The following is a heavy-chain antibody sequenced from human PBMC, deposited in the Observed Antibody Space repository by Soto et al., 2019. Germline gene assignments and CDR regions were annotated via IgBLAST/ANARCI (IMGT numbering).Heavy chain of an antibody. CDR2: ISYDGTNK. Sequence: QVQLVESGGGEVQPGRSLTISCAASGFTFSTYGMHWVRQTPGKGLEWVAVISYDGTNKFYSDSVKGRFTISRDNFKNTLTLQMNRLRADDTAVYSCAKDLQSYGDYDYYCYGMAVWSLGTRVTVSS. V-gene: IGHV3-30*18. J-gene: IGHJ6*02. D-gene: IGHD4-17*01. CDR1: GFTFSTYG. CDR3: AKDLQSYGDYDYYCYGMAV.